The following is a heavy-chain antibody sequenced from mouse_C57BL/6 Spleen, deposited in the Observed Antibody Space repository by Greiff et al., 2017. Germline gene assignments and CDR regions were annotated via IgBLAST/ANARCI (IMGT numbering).Heavy chain of an antibody. D-gene: IGHD3-3*01. CDR1: GYTFTSYW. J-gene: IGHJ3*01. CDR2: IHPNSGST. CDR3: AREGDRAWFAY. Sequence: QVQLQQSGAELVKPGASVKLSCKASGYTFTSYWMHWVKQRPGQGLEWIGMIHPNSGSTNYNEKFKSKATLTVDKSSSTAYMQLSSLTSEDSAVYYCAREGDRAWFAYWGQGTLVTVSA. V-gene: IGHV1-64*01.